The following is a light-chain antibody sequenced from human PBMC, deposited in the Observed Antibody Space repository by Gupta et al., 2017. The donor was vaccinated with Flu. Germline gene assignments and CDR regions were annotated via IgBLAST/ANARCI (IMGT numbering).Light chain of an antibody. Sequence: NFMLTQPHSVSESPGKTVTISCTRTSGSIASDYVLWYQQRPGSSPVILVYENNQTPSGVPDRFSASTDSSSTSASLTISGLRTEDEADYYCQSYDSSSVIFGGGTKLTVL. CDR1: SGSIASDY. CDR2: ENN. J-gene: IGLJ2*01. CDR3: QSYDSSSVI. V-gene: IGLV6-57*01.